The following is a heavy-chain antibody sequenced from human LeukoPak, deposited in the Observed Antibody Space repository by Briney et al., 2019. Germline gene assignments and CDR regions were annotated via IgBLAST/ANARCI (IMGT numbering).Heavy chain of an antibody. CDR3: ARDPLRSKSPGAFDI. D-gene: IGHD4-17*01. CDR1: GGSVSSSSYY. Sequence: PSETLSLTCTVSGGSVSSSSYYWGWIRQPPGKGLEWIGYIYYSGSTNYNPSLKSRVTISVDTSKNQFSLKLSSVTAADTAVYYCARDPLRSKSPGAFDIWGQGTMVTVSS. J-gene: IGHJ3*02. CDR2: IYYSGST. V-gene: IGHV4-61*01.